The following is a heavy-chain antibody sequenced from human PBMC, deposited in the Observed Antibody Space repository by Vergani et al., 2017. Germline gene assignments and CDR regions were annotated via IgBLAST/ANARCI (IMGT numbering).Heavy chain of an antibody. D-gene: IGHD2-2*02. CDR3: ATIGYRRWGYYFDY. V-gene: IGHV4-4*03. Sequence: QVQLQESGPGLVKPPGTLSLTCAVSGDSISSNNCWTWVRQPPGKGLEWIGEICQTEDTKSSTSLKSRVTVSVDESMNLFSLRLNSVTAADSVVYYCATIGYRRWGYYFDYWVQGILVTVSS. J-gene: IGHJ4*02. CDR2: ICQTEDT. CDR1: GDSISSNNC.